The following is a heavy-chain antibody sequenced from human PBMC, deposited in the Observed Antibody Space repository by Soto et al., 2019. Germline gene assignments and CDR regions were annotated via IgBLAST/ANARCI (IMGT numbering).Heavy chain of an antibody. J-gene: IGHJ4*02. CDR1: GGSISGSY. CDR2: VYYTGST. Sequence: PSATLSLPCSFSGGSISGSYWSWIRQSPGKGLEWLGYVYYTGSTNYSPSLRSRVSISVDTSKNEFSLRLSSVTAADTAVYFCARSVAVPGAHIDYWGQGTQVTVSS. CDR3: ARSVAVPGAHIDY. D-gene: IGHD6-19*01. V-gene: IGHV4-59*01.